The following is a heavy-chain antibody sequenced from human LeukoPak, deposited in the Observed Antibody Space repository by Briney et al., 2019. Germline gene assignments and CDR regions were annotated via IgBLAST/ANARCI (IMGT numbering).Heavy chain of an antibody. J-gene: IGHJ4*02. CDR3: ARQSYYSNYD. Sequence: SETLSLTCAVYGGSFSGYYWSWIRQPPGKGLEWIGEINHSGSTNYNPSLKSRVTISVDTSKNQFSLKLSSVTAADTAVYYCARQSYYSNYDWGQGTLVTVSS. D-gene: IGHD4-11*01. CDR1: GGSFSGYY. CDR2: INHSGST. V-gene: IGHV4-34*01.